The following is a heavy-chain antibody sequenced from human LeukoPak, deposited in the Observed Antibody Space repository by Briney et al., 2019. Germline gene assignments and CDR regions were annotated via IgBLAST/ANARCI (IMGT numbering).Heavy chain of an antibody. V-gene: IGHV3-74*01. CDR3: ARGSGYGVFDS. Sequence: GGSLRLSCVASGFMFSSYWMNWVRQAPGKGLVWVSRINSDGSSTSYADSVKGRFTISRDNAKNTLYLQMNSLRAEDTAVYYCARGSGYGVFDSWGQGTLVTVSS. D-gene: IGHD5-12*01. CDR1: GFMFSSYW. J-gene: IGHJ4*02. CDR2: INSDGSST.